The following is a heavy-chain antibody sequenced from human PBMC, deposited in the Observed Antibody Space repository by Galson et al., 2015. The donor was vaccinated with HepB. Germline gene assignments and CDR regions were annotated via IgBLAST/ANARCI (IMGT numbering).Heavy chain of an antibody. CDR2: IIPIFGTA. CDR3: ARPPGMATIARFRAREVTESYYYYYGMDV. V-gene: IGHV1-69*13. J-gene: IGHJ6*02. D-gene: IGHD5-24*01. CDR1: GGTFSSYA. Sequence: SVKVSCKASGGTFSSYAISWVRQAPGQGLEWMGGIIPIFGTANYAQKFLGRVTITADESTSTAYMELSSLRSEDTAVYYCARPPGMATIARFRAREVTESYYYYYGMDVWGQGTTVTVSS.